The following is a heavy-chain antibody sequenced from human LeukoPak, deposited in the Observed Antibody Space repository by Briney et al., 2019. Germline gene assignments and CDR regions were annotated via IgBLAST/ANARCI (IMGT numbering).Heavy chain of an antibody. CDR2: ISNNGGST. CDR1: GFSFSTYA. J-gene: IGHJ4*02. V-gene: IGHV3-64D*09. Sequence: GGSLRLSCSTSGFSFSTYAMHWVRQAPGKGLEYVSAISNNGGSTYYADSVRGRFTISRDNSKNTLYLQMSSLRAEDTAVYYCVKDRFNWNSGYFDYWGQGTLVTVSS. D-gene: IGHD1-7*01. CDR3: VKDRFNWNSGYFDY.